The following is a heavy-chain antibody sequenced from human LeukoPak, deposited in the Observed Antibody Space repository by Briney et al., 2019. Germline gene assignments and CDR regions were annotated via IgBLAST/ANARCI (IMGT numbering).Heavy chain of an antibody. V-gene: IGHV4-59*01. J-gene: IGHJ4*02. D-gene: IGHD3-10*01. CDR1: GGSLSSYY. Sequence: SETLSLTSTVSGGSLSSYYWSWIRQPPGKGLEWIGYIYYSGSTNYNPSLKSRVTISVDTSKNQFSLKLSSVTAADTAVYYCARYYYGSGSYSSPHQPFDYWGQGTLVTVSS. CDR2: IYYSGST. CDR3: ARYYYGSGSYSSPHQPFDY.